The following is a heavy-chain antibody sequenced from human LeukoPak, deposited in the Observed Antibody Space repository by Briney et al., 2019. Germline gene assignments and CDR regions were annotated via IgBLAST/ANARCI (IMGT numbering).Heavy chain of an antibody. D-gene: IGHD1-26*01. CDR3: ARVEYSGNGNLY. V-gene: IGHV3-7*03. J-gene: IGHJ4*02. CDR1: GLTFINYW. CDR2: INRDGSGK. Sequence: GGSLRLSCAGSGLTFINYWMTWVRQVPGKGLEWVANINRDGSGKYYLPSVRGRFTISKDDAKGSLYLQMDSQRPEDTAIYYCARVEYSGNGNLYWGQGTLVTVSS.